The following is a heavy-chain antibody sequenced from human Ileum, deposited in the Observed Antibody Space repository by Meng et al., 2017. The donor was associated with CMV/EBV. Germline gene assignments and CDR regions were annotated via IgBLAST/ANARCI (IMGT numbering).Heavy chain of an antibody. CDR3: ARFRIAALGNLFDP. Sequence: QVQPQESGPGLVKTSETQSLTYYVSGGSISNYYWSWIRQPAGKGLEWIAHIYTSGTTNYNPSLKSRVTMSVDTSRNQFSLKVDSVTAADTAVYYCARFRIAALGNLFDPWGHGTLVTVSS. CDR1: GGSISNYY. V-gene: IGHV4-4*07. J-gene: IGHJ5*02. CDR2: IYTSGTT. D-gene: IGHD6-13*01.